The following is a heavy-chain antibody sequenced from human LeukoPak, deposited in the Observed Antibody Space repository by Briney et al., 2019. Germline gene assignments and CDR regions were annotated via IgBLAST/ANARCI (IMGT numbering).Heavy chain of an antibody. J-gene: IGHJ6*04. CDR3: ARGRGSGSYYMANYYYYYGMDV. D-gene: IGHD3-10*01. CDR1: GGTFSSYA. CDR2: IIPIFGTA. V-gene: IGHV1-69*13. Sequence: ASVKLSCKASGGTFSSYAISWVRQAPGQGPEWMGGIIPIFGTANYAQKFQGRVTITADESTSTAYMELSSLRSEDTAVYYCARGRGSGSYYMANYYYYYGMDVWGKGTTVTVSS.